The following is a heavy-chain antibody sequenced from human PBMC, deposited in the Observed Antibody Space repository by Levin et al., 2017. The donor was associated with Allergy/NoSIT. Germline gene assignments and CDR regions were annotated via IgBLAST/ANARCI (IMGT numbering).Heavy chain of an antibody. Sequence: SETLSLTCTVSGGSISSYYWSWIRQPPRKGLEWIGYIYYSGSTNYNPSLKSRVTISVDTSKNQFSLKLSSVTAADTAVYYCARANYYGSGSYFYGMDVWGQGTTVTVSS. CDR1: GGSISSYY. J-gene: IGHJ6*02. D-gene: IGHD3-10*01. CDR2: IYYSGST. V-gene: IGHV4-59*01. CDR3: ARANYYGSGSYFYGMDV.